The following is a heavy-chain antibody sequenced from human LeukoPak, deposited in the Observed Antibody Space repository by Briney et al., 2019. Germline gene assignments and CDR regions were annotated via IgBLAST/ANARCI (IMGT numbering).Heavy chain of an antibody. Sequence: PSETLSLTCTVSGGSISSGSYYWSWIRQPAGKGLEWIGRIYTSGSTNYNPSLKSRVTISVDTSKNQFSLKLSSVTAADTAVYYCAREDDGYNNIDYWGQGTLVTVSS. CDR2: IYTSGST. J-gene: IGHJ4*02. CDR3: AREDDGYNNIDY. CDR1: GGSISSGSYY. D-gene: IGHD5-24*01. V-gene: IGHV4-61*02.